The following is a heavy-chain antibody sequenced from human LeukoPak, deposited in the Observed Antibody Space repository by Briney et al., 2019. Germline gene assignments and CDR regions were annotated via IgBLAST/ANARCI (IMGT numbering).Heavy chain of an antibody. J-gene: IGHJ4*02. CDR2: INHSGST. D-gene: IGHD5-18*01. V-gene: IGHV4-34*01. Sequence: SETLSLTCAVYGGSFSGYYWSWIRQLPGKGLEWIGEINHSGSTNYNPSLKSRVTISVDTSKNQFSLKLSSVTAADTAVYYCARGGDSYGLDYWGQGTLVTVSS. CDR1: GGSFSGYY. CDR3: ARGGDSYGLDY.